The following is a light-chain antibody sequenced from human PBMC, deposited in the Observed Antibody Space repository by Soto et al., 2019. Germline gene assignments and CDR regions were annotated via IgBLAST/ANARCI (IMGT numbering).Light chain of an antibody. J-gene: IGKJ2*01. CDR1: QSVSSN. CDR2: GAS. V-gene: IGKV3-15*01. CDR3: QQYNNWPPYT. Sequence: EIVMTQSPATLSVSPGERATLSCRASQSVSSNLAWYQQKPGQAPRHLIYGASTRATGIPARFSGSGSGTEYTLTISSLQSEDVAVYYYQQYNNWPPYTFGRGTKLEIK.